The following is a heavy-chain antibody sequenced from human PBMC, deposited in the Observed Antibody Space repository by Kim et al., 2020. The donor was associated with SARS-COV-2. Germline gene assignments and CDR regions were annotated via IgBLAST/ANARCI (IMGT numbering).Heavy chain of an antibody. D-gene: IGHD4-17*01. J-gene: IGHJ6*04. CDR2: ISWDGGST. CDR1: GFNFDDYA. V-gene: IGHV3-43D*03. Sequence: GGSLRLSCAASGFNFDDYAMHWVRQAPGKGLEWVSLISWDGGSTYYADSVKGRFTISRDNSKNSLYLQMNSLRAEDTALYYCAKDYYGGKSNYYYYYGMDVWGKGTTVTVSS. CDR3: AKDYYGGKSNYYYYYGMDV.